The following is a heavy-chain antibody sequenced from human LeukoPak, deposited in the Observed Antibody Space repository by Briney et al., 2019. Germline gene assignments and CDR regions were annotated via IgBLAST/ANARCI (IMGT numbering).Heavy chain of an antibody. CDR3: ARHSRLVQEFHH. Sequence: LGESLKISCNASGYSFTSYWISWVRQMPGKGLEWMGRIDPSDSYTTSSTSVHGHVPISADKSITTAYLQWSSLKASDTAMYYCARHSRLVQEFHHWGQGTLVTVSS. D-gene: IGHD3-22*01. CDR2: IDPSDSYT. CDR1: GYSFTSYW. V-gene: IGHV5-10-1*01. J-gene: IGHJ1*01.